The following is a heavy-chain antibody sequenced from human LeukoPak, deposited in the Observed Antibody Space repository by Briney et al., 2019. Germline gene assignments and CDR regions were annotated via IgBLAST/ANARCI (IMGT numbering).Heavy chain of an antibody. Sequence: PGGSLRLSCAASGFTFSSYSMNWVRQAPGKGLEWVSSISDNGVTRYYADSVKVRFTLSRDNYDNTVYLQMNSLRAEDTAIYYCAKAPAPYYYYYGMDVWGQGTAVTVSS. CDR2: ISDNGVTR. J-gene: IGHJ6*02. CDR3: AKAPAPYYYYYGMDV. V-gene: IGHV3-23*01. CDR1: GFTFSSYS.